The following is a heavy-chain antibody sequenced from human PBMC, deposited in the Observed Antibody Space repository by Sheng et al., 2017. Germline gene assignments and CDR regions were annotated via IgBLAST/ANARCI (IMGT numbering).Heavy chain of an antibody. CDR3: ARGVGQYCSGGSCYYFDY. CDR1: GYTFTGYY. D-gene: IGHD2-15*01. J-gene: IGHJ4*02. Sequence: QVQLVQSGAEVKKPGASVKVSCKASGYTFTGYYMHWVRQAPGQGLEWMGWINPNSGGTNYAQKFQGRVTMTRDTSISTAYMELSRLRSDDTAVYYCARGVGQYCSGGSCYYFDYWGQGTLVTVSS. V-gene: IGHV1-2*02. CDR2: INPNSGGT.